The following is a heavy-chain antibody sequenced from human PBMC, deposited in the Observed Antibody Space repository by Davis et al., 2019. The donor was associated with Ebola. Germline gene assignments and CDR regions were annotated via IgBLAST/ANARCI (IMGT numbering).Heavy chain of an antibody. J-gene: IGHJ4*02. CDR1: GYSFTTYW. D-gene: IGHD3-10*01. Sequence: KVSCKGSGYSFTTYWIAWVRQTPAKGLEWMGIIYPGDSDTRYSPSFEGQVTISADKSISTAYLQWSSLKASDTAMYYCARGYYGSGTEFDYWGQGTLVTVSS. CDR3: ARGYYGSGTEFDY. CDR2: IYPGDSDT. V-gene: IGHV5-51*01.